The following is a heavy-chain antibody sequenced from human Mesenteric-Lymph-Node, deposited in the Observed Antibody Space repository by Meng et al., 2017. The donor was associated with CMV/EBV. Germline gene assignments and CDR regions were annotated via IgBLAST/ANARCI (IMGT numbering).Heavy chain of an antibody. CDR2: IYSGGSA. CDR1: GFTVSGYY. D-gene: IGHD3-16*01. Sequence: GGSLRLSCAASGFTVSGYYMSWVRQAPGKGLEWVSVIYSGGSAYYADSVKGRFTISRDNSKNTLYLQINSLRAEDTAVYYCARWGMNPLPSWYFDVWGRGTLVTVSS. J-gene: IGHJ2*01. CDR3: ARWGMNPLPSWYFDV. V-gene: IGHV3-53*01.